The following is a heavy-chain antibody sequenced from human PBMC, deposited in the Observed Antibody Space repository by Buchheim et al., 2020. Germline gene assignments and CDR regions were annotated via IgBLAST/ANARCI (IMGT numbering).Heavy chain of an antibody. D-gene: IGHD3-3*01. J-gene: IGHJ4*02. CDR1: GFTFSNYA. CDR3: GRIHYDFWSGFDS. CDR2: LSGSGLST. V-gene: IGHV3-23*01. Sequence: EVRLLESGGGLVQPGGSLRLSCAASGFTFSNYAMTWVRQAPGKGLEGVSSLSGSGLSTYYADSVKGRFTVSRDNSKNTLYLQMNSLRAEDTAVYYCGRIHYDFWSGFDSWGQGTL.